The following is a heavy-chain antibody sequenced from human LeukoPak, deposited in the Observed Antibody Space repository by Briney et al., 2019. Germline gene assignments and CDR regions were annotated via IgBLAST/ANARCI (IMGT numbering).Heavy chain of an antibody. V-gene: IGHV4-30-4*08. J-gene: IGHJ5*02. CDR3: ARDVGLGYCSGGSCTGSRWFDP. Sequence: SQTLSLTCTVSGGSISSGDYYWSWIRQPPGKGLEWIGYIYYSGSTYYNPSLKSRVTISVDTSKNQFSLKLSSVTAADTAVYYCARDVGLGYCSGGSCTGSRWFDPWGQGTLVTVSS. CDR2: IYYSGST. CDR1: GGSISSGDYY. D-gene: IGHD2-15*01.